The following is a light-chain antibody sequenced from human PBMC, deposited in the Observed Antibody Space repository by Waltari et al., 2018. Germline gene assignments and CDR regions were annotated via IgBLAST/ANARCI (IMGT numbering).Light chain of an antibody. V-gene: IGKV1-5*03. CDR2: KAS. CDR1: QNIGSW. Sequence: DIQMTQSPSTLSASVGDRVTITCRASQNIGSWLAWYQQKPGRAPKLLISKASSLQSGVPSRFSGSGSGTEFSLTISSLQPDDSATYYCQQYDSYSVTFGQGTKVEIK. J-gene: IGKJ1*01. CDR3: QQYDSYSVT.